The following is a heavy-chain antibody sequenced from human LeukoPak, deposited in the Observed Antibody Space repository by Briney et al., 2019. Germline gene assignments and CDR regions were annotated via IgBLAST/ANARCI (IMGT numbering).Heavy chain of an antibody. J-gene: IGHJ4*02. CDR2: IYYTGST. Sequence: PSGTLSLTCTVSGGSITSGGFYWSCIRQHPGMGLECIGYIYYTGSTYYNPSLNSRVTISVDTSKNQFSLRLSSVTAADTAVYYCARAGYYDILTGYSKGAFDYWGQGTLVTVSS. CDR1: GGSITSGGFY. CDR3: ARAGYYDILTGYSKGAFDY. D-gene: IGHD3-9*01. V-gene: IGHV4-31*03.